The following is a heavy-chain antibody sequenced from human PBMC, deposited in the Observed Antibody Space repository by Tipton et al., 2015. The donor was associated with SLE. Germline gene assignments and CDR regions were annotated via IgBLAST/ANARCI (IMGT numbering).Heavy chain of an antibody. Sequence: TLSLTCTVSGGSVSSGSYYWSWIRQPPGKGLEWIGYIYYSGSTNYNPSLKSRVTISVDTSKNQSSLKLSSVTAADTAVYYCATSGGAIYYWGQGTLVTVSS. CDR1: GGSVSSGSYY. D-gene: IGHD6-25*01. CDR3: ATSGGAIYY. V-gene: IGHV4-61*01. CDR2: IYYSGST. J-gene: IGHJ4*02.